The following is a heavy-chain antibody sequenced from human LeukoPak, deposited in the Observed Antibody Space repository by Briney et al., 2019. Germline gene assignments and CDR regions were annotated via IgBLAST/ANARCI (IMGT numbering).Heavy chain of an antibody. V-gene: IGHV4-34*01. CDR1: GGSFSGYY. CDR3: ARARRLWFGELLS. D-gene: IGHD3-10*01. CDR2: INHSGST. Sequence: SETLSLTCAVYGGSFSGYYWSWVRQPPGKGLEWVGEINHSGSTNYNPSLKRRVTISVATSKNQFSLKLSSVTAADTAVYYCARARRLWFGELLSWGQGTLVTVSS. J-gene: IGHJ5*02.